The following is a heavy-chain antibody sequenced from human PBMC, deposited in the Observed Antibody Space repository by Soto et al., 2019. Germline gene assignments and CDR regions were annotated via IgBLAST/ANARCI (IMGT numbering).Heavy chain of an antibody. V-gene: IGHV4-38-2*02. CDR1: GYSISSGSY. Sequence: LSLTFTVSGYSISSGSYSAWIRQPPGKGPEWIASIYHGGTTFYNPSLKCRITISVDTPNIQFSLKLTSVTAADTAVYYCARVHVMVVAGSTFDYWGHGTLVTVSS. J-gene: IGHJ4*01. CDR2: IYHGGTT. D-gene: IGHD2-15*01. CDR3: ARVHVMVVAGSTFDY.